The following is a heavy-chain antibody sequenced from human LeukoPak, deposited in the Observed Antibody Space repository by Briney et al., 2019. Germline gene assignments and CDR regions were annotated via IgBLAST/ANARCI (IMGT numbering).Heavy chain of an antibody. Sequence: PSETLSLTCAVSGGSISSSNWWRWVRPPPGKGLEWIGEIYHSGSTNYNPSLKSRVTISVDKSKNQFSLKLSSVTAADTAVYYCARAPSGSYWFDPWGQGTLVTVSS. CDR3: ARAPSGSYWFDP. V-gene: IGHV4-4*02. CDR1: GGSISSSNW. CDR2: IYHSGST. J-gene: IGHJ5*02. D-gene: IGHD1-26*01.